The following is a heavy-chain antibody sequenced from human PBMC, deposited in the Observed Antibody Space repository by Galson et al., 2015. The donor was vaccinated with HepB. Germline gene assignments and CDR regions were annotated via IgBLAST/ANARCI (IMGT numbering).Heavy chain of an antibody. CDR3: AKDLGGETPIAAITDGMDV. V-gene: IGHV3-23*01. CDR1: GFTFSSYA. D-gene: IGHD6-13*01. CDR2: ISGSGGST. J-gene: IGHJ6*02. Sequence: SLRLSCAASGFTFSSYAMSWVRQAPGKGPEWVSAISGSGGSTYYADSVKGRFTISRDNSKNTLYLQMNSLRAEDTAVYYCAKDLGGETPIAAITDGMDVWGQGTTVTVSS.